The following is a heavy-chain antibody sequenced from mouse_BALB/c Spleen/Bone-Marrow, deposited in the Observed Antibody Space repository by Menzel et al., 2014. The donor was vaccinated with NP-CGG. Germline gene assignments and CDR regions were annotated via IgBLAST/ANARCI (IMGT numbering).Heavy chain of an antibody. CDR1: GFTFSSYY. Sequence: EVQRVESGGGLVKLGGSLKLSCAASGFTFSSYYMSWVRQTPEKRLELVAAINSNGGSTYYPDTVKGRFTISRDNAKNTLYLQMSSLKSEDTALYYCARQRAGTLIDYWGQGTTLTVSS. CDR2: INSNGGST. J-gene: IGHJ2*01. D-gene: IGHD3-3*01. CDR3: ARQRAGTLIDY. V-gene: IGHV5-6-2*01.